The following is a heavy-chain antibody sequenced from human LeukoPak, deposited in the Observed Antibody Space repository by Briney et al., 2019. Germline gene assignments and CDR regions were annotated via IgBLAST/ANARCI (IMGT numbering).Heavy chain of an antibody. CDR1: GFTFSSYS. J-gene: IGHJ5*02. V-gene: IGHV3-21*01. CDR3: ARETYYYDSSGYYPPYNWFDP. CDR2: ISSSSSYI. Sequence: GGFLRLSCAASGFTFSSYSMNWVRQAPGKGLEWVSSISSSSSYIYYADSVKGRFTISRDNAKNSLYLQMNSLRAEDTAVYYCARETYYYDSSGYYPPYNWFDPWGQGTLVTVSS. D-gene: IGHD3-22*01.